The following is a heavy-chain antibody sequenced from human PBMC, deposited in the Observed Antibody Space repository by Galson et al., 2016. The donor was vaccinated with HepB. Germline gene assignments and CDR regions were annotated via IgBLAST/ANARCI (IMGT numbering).Heavy chain of an antibody. D-gene: IGHD7-27*01. V-gene: IGHV4-39*01. J-gene: IGHJ4*02. CDR1: GGSIRTSSYY. CDR3: ARPRASWGLGGQNYFDD. Sequence: SETLSLTCTVSGGSIRTSSYYWGWIRQPPGKGLEWIGNIYYSGSPYYNPSFNSRVTISIDTSKNQFSLKLTSVTAASTAVYFCARPRASWGLGGQNYFDDWGQGTLVTVSS. CDR2: IYYSGSP.